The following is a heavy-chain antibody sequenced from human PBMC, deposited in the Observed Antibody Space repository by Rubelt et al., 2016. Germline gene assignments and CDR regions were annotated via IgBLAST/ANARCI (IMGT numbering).Heavy chain of an antibody. CDR1: GGSISSYY. CDR2: IYYSGST. D-gene: IGHD3-10*01. J-gene: IGHJ4*02. CDR3: ARSLYYGSGSYSY. V-gene: IGHV4-59*12. Sequence: QVQLQESGPGLVKPSETLSLTCTVSGGSISSYYWSWIRQPPGKGLEWIGYIYYSGSTNYNPSLKSRVTRAADTSKNQFSLKWSSVTAADTAVYYWARSLYYGSGSYSYWGQGTLVTVSS.